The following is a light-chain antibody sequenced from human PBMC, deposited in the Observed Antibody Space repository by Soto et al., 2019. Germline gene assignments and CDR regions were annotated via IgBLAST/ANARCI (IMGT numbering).Light chain of an antibody. CDR3: ATWDNSLNAREG. Sequence: QSVLTQTPSASGTPGQTVTISCSGSRSNIGNNAVSWYQQFPGTAPKLLIYNNNQRPSGVPDRFSGYKSGTSASLAISGLQSEDEADYYCATWDNSLNAREGFGGGTKVTVL. J-gene: IGLJ3*02. CDR2: NNN. CDR1: RSNIGNNA. V-gene: IGLV1-44*01.